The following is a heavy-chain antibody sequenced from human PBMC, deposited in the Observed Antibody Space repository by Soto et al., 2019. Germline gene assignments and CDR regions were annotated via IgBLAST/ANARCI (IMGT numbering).Heavy chain of an antibody. V-gene: IGHV1-2*02. CDR2: INPNSGGT. CDR1: GYTFTGYY. Sequence: ASVKVSCKASGYTFTGYYMHWVRQAPGQGLEWMGWINPNSGGTNYAQKFQGRVTMTRDTSISTAYMELGKLRSDDTAVYYCARVVIPLSYSNYVFDYWGQGTLVTVSS. D-gene: IGHD4-4*01. CDR3: ARVVIPLSYSNYVFDY. J-gene: IGHJ4*02.